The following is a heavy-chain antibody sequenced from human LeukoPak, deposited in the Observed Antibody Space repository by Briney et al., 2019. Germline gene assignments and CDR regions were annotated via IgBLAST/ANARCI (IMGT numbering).Heavy chain of an antibody. CDR2: ISYDGSNK. CDR1: GFTFSSYG. V-gene: IGHV3-30*18. Sequence: GRSLRLSCAASGFTFSSYGMHWVRQAPGKGLEWVAVISYDGSNKYYADSVKGRFTISRDNSKNTLYLQMNSLRAEDTAVYYCAKDRASVTTVGRFDYWGQGTLVTVSS. J-gene: IGHJ4*02. CDR3: AKDRASVTTVGRFDY. D-gene: IGHD4-17*01.